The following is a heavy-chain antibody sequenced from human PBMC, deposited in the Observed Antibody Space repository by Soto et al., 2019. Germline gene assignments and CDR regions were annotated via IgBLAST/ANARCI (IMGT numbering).Heavy chain of an antibody. CDR2: IRGKAYGGTT. CDR3: ARVGCTSTSCYYLFDF. CDR1: GFTFGDHD. V-gene: IGHV3-49*03. D-gene: IGHD2-2*01. Sequence: SLSLSCTTSGFTFGDHDMSWLRQAPGKGLEWLGFIRGKAYGGTTEYAASVKGRFAMSRDDSQGIAYLQMNSLKTEDTAVYYCARVGCTSTSCYYLFDFWGQGSLVNV. J-gene: IGHJ4*02.